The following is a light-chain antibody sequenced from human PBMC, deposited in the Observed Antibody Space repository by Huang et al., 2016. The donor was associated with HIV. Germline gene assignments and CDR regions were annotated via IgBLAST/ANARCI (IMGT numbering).Light chain of an antibody. Sequence: EIVMTQSPATLSVSPGERATLSCRASQSVSSNLAWYQQKTGQAHRLLIYGAATRATGIPARFSGSGAGKEFTITISSLQSEDFAVYYCQQYNNWPPTFGQGTKLEIK. J-gene: IGKJ2*01. CDR3: QQYNNWPPT. V-gene: IGKV3-15*01. CDR1: QSVSSN. CDR2: GAA.